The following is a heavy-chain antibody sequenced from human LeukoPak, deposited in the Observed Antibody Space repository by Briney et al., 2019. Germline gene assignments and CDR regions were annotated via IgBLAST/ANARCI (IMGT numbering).Heavy chain of an antibody. D-gene: IGHD3-3*01. CDR1: GGSISTYY. J-gene: IGHJ4*02. Sequence: PSETLSLSCSVSGGSISTYYWSWIRQPAGKGLEWIGRIYTTGGTNYNPSLKSRVTMSVDTSKNQFSLKLTSVTAADTAVYCATDSHIARFFIWGQGTLVTVSS. CDR3: ATDSHIARFFI. CDR2: IYTTGGT. V-gene: IGHV4-4*07.